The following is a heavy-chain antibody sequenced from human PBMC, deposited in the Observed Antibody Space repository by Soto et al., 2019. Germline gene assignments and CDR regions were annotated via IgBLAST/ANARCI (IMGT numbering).Heavy chain of an antibody. CDR2: IYYSGST. Sequence: ILSLTCTVSGGSISSGGYYWSWIRQHPGKGLEWIGYIYYSGSTYYNPSLKSRVTISVDTSKNQFSLKLSSVTAADTAVYYCARAQTYYDFWSGYYSHYYGMDVWGQGTTVTVSS. CDR3: ARAQTYYDFWSGYYSHYYGMDV. J-gene: IGHJ6*02. V-gene: IGHV4-31*03. CDR1: GGSISSGGYY. D-gene: IGHD3-3*01.